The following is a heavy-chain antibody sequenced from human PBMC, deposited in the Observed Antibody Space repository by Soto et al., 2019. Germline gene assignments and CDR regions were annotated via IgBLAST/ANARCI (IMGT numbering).Heavy chain of an antibody. CDR2: IYSSGST. V-gene: IGHV4-4*07. CDR3: ARAHIRHFVY. CDR1: GDSISSYY. Sequence: SETLSLTCTVSGDSISSYYWSWIRQPAGKGLEWIGRIYSSGSTNYNPSLKSRVTMSVDTSKNQFSLNLSSVTAADTAVYYCARAHIRHFVYWDQGLLVTVST. J-gene: IGHJ4*02.